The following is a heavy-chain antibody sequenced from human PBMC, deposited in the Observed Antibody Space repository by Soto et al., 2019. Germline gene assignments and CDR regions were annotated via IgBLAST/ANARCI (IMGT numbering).Heavy chain of an antibody. Sequence: GGSLRLSCAASGFTFSSYAMHWVRQAPGKGLEWVAVISYDGSNKYYADSVKGRFTISRDNSKNTLYLQMNSLRAEDTAVYYCARVWDFWSGYFRRDYYYGMDVWGQGTTVTVSS. D-gene: IGHD3-3*01. V-gene: IGHV3-30-3*01. CDR3: ARVWDFWSGYFRRDYYYGMDV. CDR1: GFTFSSYA. J-gene: IGHJ6*02. CDR2: ISYDGSNK.